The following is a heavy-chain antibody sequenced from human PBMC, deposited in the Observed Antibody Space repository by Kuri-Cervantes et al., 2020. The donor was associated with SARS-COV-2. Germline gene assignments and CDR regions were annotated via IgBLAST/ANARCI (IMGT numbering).Heavy chain of an antibody. CDR3: ARDGTELDSYYYYMDV. CDR2: ISYHGTIR. Sequence: LSLTCAASGFTFDGFTVYWVRQAPGKGLEWVTLISYHGTIRYFADSVKGRFTISRDNSKNTLYLQMNSLRAEDTAVYYCARDGTELDSYYYYMDVWGKGTTVTVSS. J-gene: IGHJ6*03. D-gene: IGHD1-1*01. CDR1: GFTFDGFT. V-gene: IGHV3-30-3*01.